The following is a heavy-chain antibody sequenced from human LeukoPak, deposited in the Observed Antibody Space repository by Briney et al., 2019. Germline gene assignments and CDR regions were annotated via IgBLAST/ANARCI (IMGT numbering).Heavy chain of an antibody. CDR1: GYTFTGLY. CDR3: ASDYPCYQLLKDYFDY. CDR2: INPNSGGT. V-gene: IGHV1-2*02. J-gene: IGHJ4*02. Sequence: ASVNVSCKASGYTFTGLYMHWVRQAAGQGLGWMGWINPNSGGTNYAQKFQGRVTMTRDRSISTAYMELSRLRSDDTAVYYCASDYPCYQLLKDYFDYWGQGTLVTVSS. D-gene: IGHD2-2*01.